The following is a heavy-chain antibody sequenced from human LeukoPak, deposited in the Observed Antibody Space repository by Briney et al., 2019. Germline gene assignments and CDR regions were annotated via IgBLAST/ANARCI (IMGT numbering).Heavy chain of an antibody. Sequence: ASVKVSCKASGYTFTSYGITWVRQAPGQGLEWMGWISAYNGYTNYAQKFQGRVTMTTDTSTNTAYMELRNLRSDDTAVSYCARVPAPLPGSGSYEFDYWGQGTLVTVSS. J-gene: IGHJ4*02. CDR2: ISAYNGYT. D-gene: IGHD3-10*01. CDR3: ARVPAPLPGSGSYEFDY. CDR1: GYTFTSYG. V-gene: IGHV1-18*01.